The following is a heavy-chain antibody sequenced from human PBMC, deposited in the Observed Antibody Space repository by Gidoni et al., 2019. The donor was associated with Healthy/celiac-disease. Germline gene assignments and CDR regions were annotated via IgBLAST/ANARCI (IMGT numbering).Heavy chain of an antibody. Sequence: QVQLQESGPGLVKPSETLSLTCTVSGGSISSYYWSWIRQPPGKGMEWIGYIYYSGSTNYNTSLKSRVTISVDTSKNQFSLKLSSVTAADTAVYYWARDATDTGGDAFDIWGQGTMVTVSS. CDR3: ARDATDTGGDAFDI. CDR2: IYYSGST. V-gene: IGHV4-59*01. J-gene: IGHJ3*02. CDR1: GGSISSYY. D-gene: IGHD2-15*01.